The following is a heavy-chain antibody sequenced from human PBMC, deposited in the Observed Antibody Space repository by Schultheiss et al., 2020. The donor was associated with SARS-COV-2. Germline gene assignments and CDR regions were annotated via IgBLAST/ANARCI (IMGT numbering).Heavy chain of an antibody. D-gene: IGHD6-19*01. CDR1: GFTVSRNY. CDR2: IYQGGGT. CDR3: ARQWLVLDAFDI. V-gene: IGHV3-66*02. Sequence: GGSLRLSCAASGFTVSRNYMSWVRQAPGKGLEWVSSIYQGGGTFYADSMRGRFAISRDNSRNMLSLQMNSLRAEDTAVYYCARQWLVLDAFDIWGQGTMVTVSS. J-gene: IGHJ3*02.